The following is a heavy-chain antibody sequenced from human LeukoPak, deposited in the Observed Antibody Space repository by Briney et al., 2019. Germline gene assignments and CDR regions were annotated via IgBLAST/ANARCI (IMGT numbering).Heavy chain of an antibody. CDR2: ISFDGNNK. J-gene: IGHJ4*02. CDR3: ARSPGLVGANYFDY. V-gene: IGHV3-30*04. D-gene: IGHD1-26*01. CDR1: RFTFSTYA. Sequence: PGGSLRLSCAASRFTFSTYAMHWVRQAPGKGLEWVTVISFDGNNKNYADSVKGRFTISRDSSKNTLYLQLNSLRAEDTAVYYCARSPGLVGANYFDYWGQGTLVTVSS.